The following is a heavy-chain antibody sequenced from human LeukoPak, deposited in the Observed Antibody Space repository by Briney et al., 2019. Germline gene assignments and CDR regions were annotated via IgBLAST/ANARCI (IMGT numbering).Heavy chain of an antibody. CDR3: AKPYSTHTFSYYFDY. D-gene: IGHD2/OR15-2a*01. Sequence: PGGSLRLSCAGSEFTFSSYAMSWVRQAPGKGLEWVSAISGSGGSPYYADSVKGRFTISRDNSKNTLYLQMNSLRAEDTAVYYCAKPYSTHTFSYYFDYWGQGTLVTVSS. CDR1: EFTFSSYA. V-gene: IGHV3-23*01. J-gene: IGHJ4*02. CDR2: ISGSGGSP.